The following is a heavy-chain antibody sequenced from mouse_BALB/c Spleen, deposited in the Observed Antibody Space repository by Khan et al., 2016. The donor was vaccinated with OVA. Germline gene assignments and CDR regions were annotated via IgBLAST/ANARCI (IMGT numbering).Heavy chain of an antibody. Sequence: VQLKESGPGLVKPSQSLSLTCTVTGYSITSDCAWNWIRQFPGNKLEWVGYISYSGRTSYNPSLKSRISITRDTSKNQFFLQLSSVTTEDTATYYCARAVTITTVVATDFDYWGQGTTLTVSS. D-gene: IGHD1-1*01. CDR2: ISYSGRT. CDR1: GYSITSDCA. J-gene: IGHJ2*01. CDR3: ARAVTITTVVATDFDY. V-gene: IGHV3-2*02.